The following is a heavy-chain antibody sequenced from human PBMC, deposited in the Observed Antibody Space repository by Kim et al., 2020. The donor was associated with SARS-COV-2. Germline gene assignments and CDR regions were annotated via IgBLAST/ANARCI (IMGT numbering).Heavy chain of an antibody. D-gene: IGHD3-22*01. CDR2: ISAYNGNT. V-gene: IGHV1-18*04. CDR1: GYTFTSYG. Sequence: ASVKVSCKASGYTFTSYGISWVRQAPGQGLEWMGWISAYNGNTNYAQKLQGRVTMTTDTSTSTAYMELRSLRSDDTAVYYCARDLRRYDSSGYYGYWGQGTLVTVSS. CDR3: ARDLRRYDSSGYYGY. J-gene: IGHJ4*02.